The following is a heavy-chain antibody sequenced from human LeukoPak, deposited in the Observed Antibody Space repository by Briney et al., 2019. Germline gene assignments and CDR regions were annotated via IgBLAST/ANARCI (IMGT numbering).Heavy chain of an antibody. J-gene: IGHJ3*02. CDR1: GYSFTSYW. V-gene: IGHV5-51*01. CDR3: ARHDDGGSYVNAFDI. CDR2: IYPGDSDT. Sequence: GESLKISCKGSGYSFTSYWIGWVRQMPGKGLGWMGIIYPGDSDTRYSPSFQGQVTISADKSISTAYLQWSSLKASDTAMYYCARHDDGGSYVNAFDIWGQGTMVTVSS. D-gene: IGHD1-26*01.